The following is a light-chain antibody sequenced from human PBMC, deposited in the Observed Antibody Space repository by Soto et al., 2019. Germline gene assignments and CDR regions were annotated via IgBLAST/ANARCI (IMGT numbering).Light chain of an antibody. CDR2: EVS. Sequence: SALTQPASVSGSPGQSITISCTGTSSDVGGYNFVSWYQQHPGKVPKLMIYEVSNRPSGVSNRFSGSKSGNTASLTISGLQAEDEADYYCSSYTSSSSWVFGGGTKVTVL. CDR3: SSYTSSSSWV. CDR1: SSDVGGYNF. V-gene: IGLV2-14*01. J-gene: IGLJ3*02.